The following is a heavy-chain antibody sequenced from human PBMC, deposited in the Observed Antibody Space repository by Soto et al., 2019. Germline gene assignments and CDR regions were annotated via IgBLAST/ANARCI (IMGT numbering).Heavy chain of an antibody. Sequence: EVQVLQSGGGLVPPGGSLRLSCAGSGFTFINTGMSWVRQAPCQGLERVSAITGNGDTTYYADSVNGRFTISRDNSKSTLYLRMNSLRAEDTAVYYCAKIDGYFDYCGQGTLVTVSS. CDR2: ITGNGDTT. CDR3: AKIDGYFDY. CDR1: GFTFINTG. D-gene: IGHD3-22*01. V-gene: IGHV3-23*01. J-gene: IGHJ4*02.